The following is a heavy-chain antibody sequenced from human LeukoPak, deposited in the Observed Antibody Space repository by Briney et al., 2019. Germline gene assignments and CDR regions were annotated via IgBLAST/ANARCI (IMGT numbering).Heavy chain of an antibody. V-gene: IGHV5-51*01. J-gene: IGHJ4*02. D-gene: IGHD3-16*02. CDR1: AYTFTSYW. CDR3: ARQFTFGGIIAGADC. Sequence: KRGESLKISCKGSAYTFTSYWIGWVRQLPGKGLEWMGIIYPGDSDTRYNPAFQGQVTISVDRSISTAYLQWDSLKASDTAMYYCARQFTFGGIIAGADCWGQGTLVTVSS. CDR2: IYPGDSDT.